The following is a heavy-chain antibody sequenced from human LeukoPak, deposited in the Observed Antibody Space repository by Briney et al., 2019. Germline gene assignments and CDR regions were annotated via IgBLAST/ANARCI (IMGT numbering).Heavy chain of an antibody. CDR1: GGTFRSYA. CDR3: AEYIAVAGPDAFDI. CDR2: IIPIFGTA. V-gene: IGHV1-69*01. D-gene: IGHD6-19*01. J-gene: IGHJ3*02. Sequence: GSSVKVSCKASGGTFRSYAISWVRQAPGQGLEWMGGIIPIFGTANYAQKFQGRVTITADESTSTAYMELSSLRSEDTAVYYCAEYIAVAGPDAFDIWGQGTMVTVSS.